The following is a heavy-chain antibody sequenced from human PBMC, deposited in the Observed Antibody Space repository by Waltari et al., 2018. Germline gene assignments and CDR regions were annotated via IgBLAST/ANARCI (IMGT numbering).Heavy chain of an antibody. J-gene: IGHJ3*02. V-gene: IGHV3-43D*04. CDR2: FSWDGGST. Sequence: EVQLVESGGVVVQPGGSLRLSCAAPGFTFVVYSRHWVGQAPGKGLEWVSLFSWDGGSTDYADSVKGRFTISRDNSKNSLYLQMNSLRAEDTALYYCAKDSRPAGAFDIWGQGTMVTVSS. CDR3: AKDSRPAGAFDI. CDR1: GFTFVVYS.